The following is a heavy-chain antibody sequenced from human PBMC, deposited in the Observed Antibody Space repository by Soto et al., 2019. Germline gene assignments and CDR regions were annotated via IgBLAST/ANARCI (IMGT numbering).Heavy chain of an antibody. Sequence: QVQLVESGGGVVQPGRSLRLSCAASGFTFSSYTMHWVRQAPGKGLEWVAVISYDGSNKYYADSVKGRFTISRDNSKNTRYLQMNSLRAEDTAVYYCARDLGHTRDYWGQGTLVTVSS. CDR1: GFTFSSYT. J-gene: IGHJ4*02. CDR3: ARDLGHTRDY. V-gene: IGHV3-30-3*01. CDR2: ISYDGSNK.